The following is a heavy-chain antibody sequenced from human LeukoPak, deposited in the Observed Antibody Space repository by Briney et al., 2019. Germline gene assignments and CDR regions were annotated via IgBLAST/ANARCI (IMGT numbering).Heavy chain of an antibody. Sequence: SETLSLTCAVYGGSFTTSWWSWIRQAPGKGLEWIGEINHRGSTNYNPSLKSRVTISLDTPNSQFSLSLSFLTAADTAMYYSQGVPLGYSSGWTSDYSYMDVWGKGTPVTVS. J-gene: IGHJ6*03. CDR3: QGVPLGYSSGWTSDYSYMDV. D-gene: IGHD6-19*01. V-gene: IGHV4-34*01. CDR2: INHRGST. CDR1: GGSFTTSW.